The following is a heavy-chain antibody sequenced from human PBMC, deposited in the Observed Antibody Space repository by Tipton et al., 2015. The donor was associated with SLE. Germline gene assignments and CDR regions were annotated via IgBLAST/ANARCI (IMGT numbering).Heavy chain of an antibody. CDR2: IKQDGSEK. CDR3: ARDRRYSYPGLGAFDI. V-gene: IGHV3-7*01. J-gene: IGHJ3*02. D-gene: IGHD5-18*01. CDR1: GFTFDDYG. Sequence: VQLVQSGGGVVRPGGSLRLSCAASGFTFDDYGMSWVRQAPGRGLEWVANIKQDGSEKYYVDSVKGRFTISRDNAKNSLYLQMNSLRAEDTAVYYCARDRRYSYPGLGAFDIWGQGTMVTVSS.